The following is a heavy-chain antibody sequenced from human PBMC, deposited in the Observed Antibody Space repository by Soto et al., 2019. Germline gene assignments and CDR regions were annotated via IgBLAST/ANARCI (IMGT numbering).Heavy chain of an antibody. D-gene: IGHD3-10*01. CDR3: ARDISRDYGSGLMAWWFDP. J-gene: IGHJ5*02. CDR1: GYTFTSHY. CDR2: INPTDDRT. Sequence: QVQLVQSGAEVKKPGASVKVSCKASGYTFTSHYMHWVRQAPGQGLEWMGLINPTDDRTIYSHKFQGRVTLTRDTSTSTDYMELSSLRSDDTAVYYCARDISRDYGSGLMAWWFDPWGQGTLVTVSS. V-gene: IGHV1-46*01.